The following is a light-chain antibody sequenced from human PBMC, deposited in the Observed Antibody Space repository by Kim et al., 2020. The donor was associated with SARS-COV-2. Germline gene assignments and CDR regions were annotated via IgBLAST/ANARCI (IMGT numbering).Light chain of an antibody. Sequence: LVQTVRITCQVDSLRSYYASLYQPKPGQAPVLVIYGKNNRPSGIPDRVSGSSSGNTASLTITGAQAEDEADYYCNSRDSSGNHLVVFGGGTQLTVL. J-gene: IGLJ2*01. CDR3: NSRDSSGNHLVV. CDR2: GKN. V-gene: IGLV3-19*01. CDR1: SLRSYY.